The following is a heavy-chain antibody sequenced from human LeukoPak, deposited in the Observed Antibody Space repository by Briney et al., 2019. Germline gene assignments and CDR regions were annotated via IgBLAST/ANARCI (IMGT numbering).Heavy chain of an antibody. Sequence: SETLSPTCTVSGGSISSYYWSWIRQPPGKGLEWIGYIYYSGSTNYNPSLKSRVTISVDTSKNQFSLKLSSVTAADTAVYYCARTSSSGLVGGYYFDYWGQGTLVTVSS. CDR1: GGSISSYY. J-gene: IGHJ4*02. V-gene: IGHV4-59*08. D-gene: IGHD6-19*01. CDR3: ARTSSSGLVGGYYFDY. CDR2: IYYSGST.